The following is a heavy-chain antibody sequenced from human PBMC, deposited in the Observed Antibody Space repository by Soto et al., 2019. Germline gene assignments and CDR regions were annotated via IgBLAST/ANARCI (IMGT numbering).Heavy chain of an antibody. CDR3: ERGLLYDSIAFDF. CDR1: GGSFSSYA. V-gene: IGHV1-69*05. J-gene: IGHJ4*02. Sequence: LSCKACGGSFSSYAISWARQATGQGLEWMGGIIPNFGTTNYAQKFQGRVTITTDESTSTAYMELSSLRSEDTAVYYCERGLLYDSIAFDFWGQGTPVTVSS. D-gene: IGHD1-26*01. CDR2: IIPNFGTT.